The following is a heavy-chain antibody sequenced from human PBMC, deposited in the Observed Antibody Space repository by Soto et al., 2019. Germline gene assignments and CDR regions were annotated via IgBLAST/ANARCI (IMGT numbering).Heavy chain of an antibody. J-gene: IGHJ4*02. CDR3: VRGSAGYYDILTGYYDRYFDY. V-gene: IGHV4-34*01. D-gene: IGHD3-9*01. CDR2: INHSGST. Sequence: SETLSLTCAVYGGSFSGYYWSWIRQPPGKGLEWIGEINHSGSTNYNPSLKSRVTILVDTSKNQFSLKLSSPTAADTAVYYCVRGSAGYYDILTGYYDRYFDYWGQGTLLT. CDR1: GGSFSGYY.